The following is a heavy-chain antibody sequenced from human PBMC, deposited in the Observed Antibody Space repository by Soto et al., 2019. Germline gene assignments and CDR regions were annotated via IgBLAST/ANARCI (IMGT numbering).Heavy chain of an antibody. CDR1: GFTFSDYY. Sequence: GSLRLSRAASGFTFSDYYMSWIRQAPGKGLEWVSYISSSGSTIYYADSVKGRFTISRDNAKNSLYLQMNSLRAEDTAVYYCARGTGTSPYDAFDIWGQGTMVTVSS. CDR2: ISSSGSTI. D-gene: IGHD1-1*01. CDR3: ARGTGTSPYDAFDI. V-gene: IGHV3-11*01. J-gene: IGHJ3*02.